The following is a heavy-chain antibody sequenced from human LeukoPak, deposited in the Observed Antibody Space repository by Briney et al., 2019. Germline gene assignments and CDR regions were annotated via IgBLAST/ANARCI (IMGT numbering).Heavy chain of an antibody. CDR2: INPNSGGT. Sequence: GASVKVSCKASGYTFTGYYMHWVRQAPGQGLEWMGWINPNSGGTNYAQKFQGRVTMTRDTSISTAYMELSRLRSDDTAVYYCARDAPTVTGYYYYMDVWGKGTTVTVSS. D-gene: IGHD4-11*01. V-gene: IGHV1-2*02. CDR3: ARDAPTVTGYYYYMDV. CDR1: GYTFTGYY. J-gene: IGHJ6*03.